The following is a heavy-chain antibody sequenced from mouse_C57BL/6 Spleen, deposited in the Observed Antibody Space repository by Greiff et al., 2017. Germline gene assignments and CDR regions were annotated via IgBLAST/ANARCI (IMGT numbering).Heavy chain of an antibody. CDR2: IHPSDSDT. Sequence: QVQLQQPGAELVKPGASVKVSCKASGYTFTSYWMHWVKQRPGQGLEWIGRIHPSDSDTNYNQKFKGKATLTVDKSSSTAYMQLSSLTSEDSAVYYCAYYYGSSPHWDLDVWGTGTTVTVSS. CDR3: AYYYGSSPHWDLDV. J-gene: IGHJ1*03. V-gene: IGHV1-74*01. D-gene: IGHD1-1*01. CDR1: GYTFTSYW.